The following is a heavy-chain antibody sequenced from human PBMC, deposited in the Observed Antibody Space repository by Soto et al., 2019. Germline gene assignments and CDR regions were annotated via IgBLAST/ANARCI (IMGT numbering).Heavy chain of an antibody. CDR1: GLTFRSYA. D-gene: IGHD1-1*01. CDR2: ISGSGGST. Sequence: HPGGSLRLSCAASGLTFRSYAMSWVRQAPGKGLQWVSAISGSGGSTYYADSVRGRFTISRYNFKNTLYLQMNSLRAEDTAVYYCASPVRWNGASLGGMAVSGQGTSV. CDR3: ASPVRWNGASLGGMAV. V-gene: IGHV3-23*01. J-gene: IGHJ6*02.